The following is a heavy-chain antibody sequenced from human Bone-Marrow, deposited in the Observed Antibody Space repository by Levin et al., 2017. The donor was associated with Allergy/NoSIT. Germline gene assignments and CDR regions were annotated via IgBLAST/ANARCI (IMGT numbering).Heavy chain of an antibody. D-gene: IGHD6-13*01. V-gene: IGHV3-7*01. CDR3: ARSDSSSWYLGYYCYGTDV. CDR1: GFTFSSYW. CDR2: IKQDGSET. J-gene: IGHJ6*01. Sequence: GGSLRLSCAASGFTFSSYWMSWVRQAPGKGLEWVANIKQDGSETYYVDSVKGRFTISRDNAKNSLYLQMNSLRAGDTAVYYCARSDSSSWYLGYYCYGTDVWGQGTTVTVSS.